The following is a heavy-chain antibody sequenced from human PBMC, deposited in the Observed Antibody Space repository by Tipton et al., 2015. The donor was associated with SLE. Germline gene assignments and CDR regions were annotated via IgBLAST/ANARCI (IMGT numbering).Heavy chain of an antibody. V-gene: IGHV3-30*02. J-gene: IGHJ6*02. CDR3: AKGDLWSGQRLEDRVGMDV. Sequence: GSLRPSCVASGFTFSSYSMNWVRQAPGKGLEWVAFIRYDGSNKYYADSVKGRLTISRDNSKNTLYLQMNSLRAEDTAVYYCAKGDLWSGQRLEDRVGMDVWGQGTTVTVSS. CDR2: IRYDGSNK. D-gene: IGHD3-3*01. CDR1: GFTFSSYS.